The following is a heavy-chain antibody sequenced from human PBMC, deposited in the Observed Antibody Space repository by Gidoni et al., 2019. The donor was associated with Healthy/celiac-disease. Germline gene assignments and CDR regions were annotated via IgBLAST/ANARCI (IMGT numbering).Heavy chain of an antibody. CDR3: AKSRTAMVTGIDY. J-gene: IGHJ4*02. Sequence: QVQLVESGGGGVQHGGSLRPSCAASGFPFSSYGMHWVRQAPGKGLEWVAFIRYDGSNKYYADSVKGRFTISRDNSKNTLYLQMNSLRAEDTAVYYCAKSRTAMVTGIDYWGQGTLVTVSS. CDR2: IRYDGSNK. V-gene: IGHV3-30*02. CDR1: GFPFSSYG. D-gene: IGHD5-18*01.